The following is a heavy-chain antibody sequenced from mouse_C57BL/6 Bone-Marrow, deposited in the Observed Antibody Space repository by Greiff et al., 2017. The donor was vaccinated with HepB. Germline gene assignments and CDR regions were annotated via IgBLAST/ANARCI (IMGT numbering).Heavy chain of an antibody. J-gene: IGHJ4*01. D-gene: IGHD2-4*01. V-gene: IGHV1-7*01. CDR1: GYTFTSYW. CDR3: ARMITKDYYAMDY. Sequence: VKLMESGAELAKPGASVKLSCKAAGYTFTSYWMHWVKQRPGQGLEWIGYINPSSGYTKYNQKFKDKATLTADKSSSTAYMQLSSLTYEDSAVYYCARMITKDYYAMDYWGQGTSVTVSS. CDR2: INPSSGYT.